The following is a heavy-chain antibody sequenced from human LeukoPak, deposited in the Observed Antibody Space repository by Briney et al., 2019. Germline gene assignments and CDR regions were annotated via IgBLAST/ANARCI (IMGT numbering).Heavy chain of an antibody. CDR2: INSDGTST. D-gene: IGHD3-3*01. J-gene: IGHJ4*02. Sequence: PGGSLRLSCSASGFTFRSYAIHWVRQAPGKGLVWVSRINSDGTSTSYADSVKGRFTISRDNAKNTLYLQMSSLRAEDTAVYYCARTPIRFRGMTQFDYWGQGTLVTVSS. V-gene: IGHV3-74*01. CDR1: GFTFRSYA. CDR3: ARTPIRFRGMTQFDY.